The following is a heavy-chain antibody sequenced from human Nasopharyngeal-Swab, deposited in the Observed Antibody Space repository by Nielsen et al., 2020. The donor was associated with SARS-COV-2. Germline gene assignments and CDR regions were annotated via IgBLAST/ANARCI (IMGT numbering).Heavy chain of an antibody. J-gene: IGHJ3*02. D-gene: IGHD3-22*01. Sequence: GESLKISCRGSGYSFTSYWIGWVRQMPGKGLEWMGIIYPGDSDTRYSPSFQGQVTISADKSISTAYLQWSSLKASDTAMYYCARRRYYDSSGYYHKSAFDIWGQGTMVTVSS. V-gene: IGHV5-51*01. CDR3: ARRRYYDSSGYYHKSAFDI. CDR1: GYSFTSYW. CDR2: IYPGDSDT.